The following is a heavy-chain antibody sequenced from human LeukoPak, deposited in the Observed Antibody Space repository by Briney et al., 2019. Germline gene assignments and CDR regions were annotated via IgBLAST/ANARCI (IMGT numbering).Heavy chain of an antibody. CDR3: ARTEYSSSPYYYYYMDV. V-gene: IGHV4-38-2*02. D-gene: IGHD6-6*01. CDR1: GYSISSGYY. J-gene: IGHJ6*03. CDR2: IYHSGST. Sequence: SETLSLTCTVSGYSISSGYYWGWIRQPPGKGLEWIGSIYHSGSTYYNPPLKSRVTISVDTSKNQFSLKLSSVTAADTAVYYCARTEYSSSPYYYYYMDVWGKGTTVTVSS.